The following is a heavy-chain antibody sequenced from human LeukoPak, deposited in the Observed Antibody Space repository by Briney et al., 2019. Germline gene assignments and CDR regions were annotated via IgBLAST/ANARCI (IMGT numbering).Heavy chain of an antibody. J-gene: IGHJ4*02. CDR2: ISYDGRKK. V-gene: IGHV3-30*18. CDR1: GFTFSNYG. CDR3: AKGGVSDSGSWYGDSFDY. Sequence: GRSLRLSCGASGFTFSNYGMHWVRQAPGKGLEWVAVISYDGRKKDFAASVKGRFTISRDNSKNTLYVQMNSLRAEDTAVYYCAKGGVSDSGSWYGDSFDYWGQGTLVTVSS. D-gene: IGHD6-13*01.